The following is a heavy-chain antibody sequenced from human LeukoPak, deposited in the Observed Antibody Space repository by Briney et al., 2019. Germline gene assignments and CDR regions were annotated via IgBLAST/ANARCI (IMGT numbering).Heavy chain of an antibody. CDR1: GFTFNNYA. Sequence: GGSLRLSCAASGFTFNNYAMSWVRQAPGKGLEWVSAISGSGGSTYYADSVKGRFTISRDNSKNTVHLQMNSLRAEDTALYYCAKDYSPDSSGPARVLDYWGQGTLVTVSS. CDR2: ISGSGGST. CDR3: AKDYSPDSSGPARVLDY. D-gene: IGHD3-22*01. J-gene: IGHJ4*02. V-gene: IGHV3-23*01.